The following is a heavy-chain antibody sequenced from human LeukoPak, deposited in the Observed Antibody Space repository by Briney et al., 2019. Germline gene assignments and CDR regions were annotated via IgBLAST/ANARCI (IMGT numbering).Heavy chain of an antibody. J-gene: IGHJ3*02. CDR3: AKDGVITFGGVIDHDAFDI. D-gene: IGHD3-16*02. CDR1: GFTFSSYG. V-gene: IGHV3-30*18. CDR2: ISYDGSNK. Sequence: GGSLGLSCAASGFTFSSYGMHWVRQAPGKGLEWVAVISYDGSNKYYADSVKGRFTISRDNSKNTLYLQMNSLRAEDTAVYYCAKDGVITFGGVIDHDAFDIWGQGTMVTVSS.